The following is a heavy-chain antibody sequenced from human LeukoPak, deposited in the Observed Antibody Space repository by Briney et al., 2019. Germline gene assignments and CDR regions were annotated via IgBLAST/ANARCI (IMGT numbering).Heavy chain of an antibody. J-gene: IGHJ4*02. CDR1: GGSFSAYY. V-gene: IGHV4-34*01. D-gene: IGHD4-11*01. CDR2: INHSGRT. CDR3: ARLPPQYVFFDF. Sequence: SETLSLTCAVYGGSFSAYYWGWIRQPPGQGLEWIGEINHSGRTNYDPSLKSRVTISVDMSKNQFSLRLSSVTAADTAVYYCARLPPQYVFFDFWGRGTLVTVSS.